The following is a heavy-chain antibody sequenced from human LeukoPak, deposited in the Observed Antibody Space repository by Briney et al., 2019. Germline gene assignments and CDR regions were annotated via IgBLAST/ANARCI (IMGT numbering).Heavy chain of an antibody. CDR2: INPGDSDT. V-gene: IGHV5-51*01. Sequence: KFGESLKISCKGSGYTFTNYWIGWVRQMPGKGLEGMGMINPGDSDTRHSPSFQGQVTISADRSITTAYVQWSSLKASDTAIYYCVRQRGVAGTNYFDYWGQGTLVTVSS. D-gene: IGHD6-19*01. CDR1: GYTFTNYW. CDR3: VRQRGVAGTNYFDY. J-gene: IGHJ4*02.